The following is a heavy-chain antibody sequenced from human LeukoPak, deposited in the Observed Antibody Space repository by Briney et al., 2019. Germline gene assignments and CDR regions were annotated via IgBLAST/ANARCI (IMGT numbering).Heavy chain of an antibody. Sequence: SETLSLTCTVSGGSVSSGSYYWSWIRQPPGKGLEWIGYIYYSGSTNYNPSTKSRVTISVDTSKNQFSLKLSSVTAADTAVYYCARDRITISPGAFDIWGQGTMVTVSS. CDR1: GGSVSSGSYY. CDR3: ARDRITISPGAFDI. J-gene: IGHJ3*02. V-gene: IGHV4-61*01. D-gene: IGHD3-9*01. CDR2: IYYSGST.